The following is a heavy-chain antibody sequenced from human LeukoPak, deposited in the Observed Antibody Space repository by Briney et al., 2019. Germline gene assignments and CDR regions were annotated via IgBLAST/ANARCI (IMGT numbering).Heavy chain of an antibody. J-gene: IGHJ4*02. CDR1: RFTFSSYG. Sequence: GRSLRLSCAASRFTFSSYGMSWVRQAPGKGLEWVSAISGSGGSTYYADSVKGRFTISRDNSKNTLYLQMNRLRAEGTAVYYCAKDLDCSSTSCYPDYWGQGALVTVSS. CDR3: AKDLDCSSTSCYPDY. D-gene: IGHD2-2*01. V-gene: IGHV3-23*01. CDR2: ISGSGGST.